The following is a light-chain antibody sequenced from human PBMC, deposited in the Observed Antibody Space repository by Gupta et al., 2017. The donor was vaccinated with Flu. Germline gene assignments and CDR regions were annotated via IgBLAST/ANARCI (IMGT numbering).Light chain of an antibody. CDR3: QQRSNWPIT. J-gene: IGKJ5*01. Sequence: GERATLSCRASQSVSSYLAWYQQKPGQAPRLLIYDASNRATGIPARFSGSGSGTDFTLTISSLEPEDFVVYYCQQRSNWPITFGQGTRLEIK. V-gene: IGKV3-11*01. CDR1: QSVSSY. CDR2: DAS.